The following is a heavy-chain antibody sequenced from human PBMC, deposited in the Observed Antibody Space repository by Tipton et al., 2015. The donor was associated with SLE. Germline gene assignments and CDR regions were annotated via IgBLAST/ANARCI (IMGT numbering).Heavy chain of an antibody. V-gene: IGHV4-4*07. CDR3: ARGTNWGSYFDY. D-gene: IGHD7-27*01. Sequence: PGLVKPSETLSLTCTVSGGAISTFYWSWIRQPAGKGLEWIGRIYPSGSINYNPSLKSRVSMSLDTSKNLFSLKLSSVTAADTAVYHCARGTNWGSYFDYWGQGTLVTVSS. CDR1: GGAISTFY. CDR2: IYPSGSI. J-gene: IGHJ4*02.